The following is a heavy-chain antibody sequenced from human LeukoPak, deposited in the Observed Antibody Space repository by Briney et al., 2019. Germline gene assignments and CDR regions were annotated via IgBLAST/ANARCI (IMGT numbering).Heavy chain of an antibody. CDR2: IYPGDSDT. V-gene: IGHV5-51*01. D-gene: IGHD6-19*01. Sequence: GESLQISCRGSGYSFTRYWIGWVRQMPGKGLEWMGIIYPGDSDTRYSPSFQGQVTISADKSISTAYLQWSSLKASDTAMYYCARPYSSGWVDYWGQGTLVTVSS. CDR1: GYSFTRYW. CDR3: ARPYSSGWVDY. J-gene: IGHJ4*02.